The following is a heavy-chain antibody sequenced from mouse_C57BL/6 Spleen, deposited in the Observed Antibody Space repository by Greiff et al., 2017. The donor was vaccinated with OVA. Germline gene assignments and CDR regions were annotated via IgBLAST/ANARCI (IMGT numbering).Heavy chain of an antibody. CDR3: ARLGYGDAMDY. V-gene: IGHV5-16*01. J-gene: IGHJ4*01. CDR1: GFTFSDYY. CDR2: ITYDGSST. D-gene: IGHD2-14*01. Sequence: EVMLVESEGGLVQPGSSMKLSCTASGFTFSDYYMAWVRQVPEKGLEWVANITYDGSSTYYLDSLKSRFIISRDNAKNILYLQMSSLKSEDTATYYCARLGYGDAMDYWGQGTSVTVSS.